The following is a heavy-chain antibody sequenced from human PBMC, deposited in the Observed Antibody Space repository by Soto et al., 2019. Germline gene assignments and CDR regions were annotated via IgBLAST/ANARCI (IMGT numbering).Heavy chain of an antibody. CDR2: IKNKANSYTT. CDR1: GFTFSAHY. CDR3: ARVSLVGPSGGRYFDY. J-gene: IGHJ4*02. V-gene: IGHV3-72*01. D-gene: IGHD1-26*01. Sequence: EVQLVESGGGLVQPGGSLRLSCAASGFTFSAHYMDWVRQAPGKGLEWVGRIKNKANSYTTEYAASVEGRFTITREDSQTSLYLKMNSLTTEDTAVYYCARVSLVGPSGGRYFDYWGQRSQVAVAS.